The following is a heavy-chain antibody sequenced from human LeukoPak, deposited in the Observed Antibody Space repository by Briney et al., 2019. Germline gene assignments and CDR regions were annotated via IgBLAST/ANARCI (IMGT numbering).Heavy chain of an antibody. CDR2: ISAYNGNT. D-gene: IGHD3-16*02. CDR3: ARERVDYVWGSYRYFDY. V-gene: IGHV1-18*01. CDR1: GHTFTSYG. J-gene: IGHJ4*02. Sequence: ASVKVSCTASGHTFTSYGISWVRQAPGQGLEWMGWISAYNGNTNYAQKLQGRVTMTTDTSTSTAYMELRSLRSDDTAVYYCARERVDYVWGSYRYFDYWGQGTLVTVSS.